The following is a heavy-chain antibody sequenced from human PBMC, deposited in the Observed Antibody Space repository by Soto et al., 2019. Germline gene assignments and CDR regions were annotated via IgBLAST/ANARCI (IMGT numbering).Heavy chain of an antibody. Sequence: EVQLEESGGGLVQPGGSLRLSCAASGFIFSNYWIHWVRQAPGKGLVWVSRINSDGMRPRYAGSVKGRFTVSRDNAKNTEDLQMNSLSAEDTAVYYCVREGFTMIGGTGMDVWGQGTTVTVSS. J-gene: IGHJ6*02. D-gene: IGHD3-10*02. CDR1: GFIFSNYW. CDR2: INSDGMRP. CDR3: VREGFTMIGGTGMDV. V-gene: IGHV3-74*01.